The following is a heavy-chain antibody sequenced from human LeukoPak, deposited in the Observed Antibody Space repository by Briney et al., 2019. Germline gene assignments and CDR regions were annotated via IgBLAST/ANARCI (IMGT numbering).Heavy chain of an antibody. CDR1: GYSFTSYW. D-gene: IGHD1-20*01. CDR2: IYPGDSDT. Sequence: GESLKISCKGSGYSFTSYWIGWGRQMPGKGLEGMGIIYPGDSDTRYSPSFQGQVTISADKSISTAYLQWSSLKASDTAMYYCARAITGTDRLVDYWGQGTLVTVSS. V-gene: IGHV5-51*01. J-gene: IGHJ4*02. CDR3: ARAITGTDRLVDY.